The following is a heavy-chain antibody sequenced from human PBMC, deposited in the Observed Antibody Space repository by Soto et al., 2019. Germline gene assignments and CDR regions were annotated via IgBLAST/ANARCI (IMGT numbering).Heavy chain of an antibody. CDR2: ISGSGGST. J-gene: IGHJ4*02. Sequence: EVQLLESGGGLVQPGGSLRRSCAASGFTFSSYAMSWVRQAPGKGLEWVSAISGSGGSTYYADSVKGRFTISRDNSKNKLYLQMNSLRAEDTAVYYCAKDGSGWYGNDYWGQGTLVTVSS. D-gene: IGHD6-19*01. CDR3: AKDGSGWYGNDY. CDR1: GFTFSSYA. V-gene: IGHV3-23*01.